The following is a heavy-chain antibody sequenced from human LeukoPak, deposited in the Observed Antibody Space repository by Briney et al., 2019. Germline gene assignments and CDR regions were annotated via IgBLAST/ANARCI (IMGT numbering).Heavy chain of an antibody. V-gene: IGHV4-59*08. CDR3: ARLHYYDRGFDP. J-gene: IGHJ5*02. Sequence: SETLSLTCAVYGGSFSGYYWSWIRQPPGKGLEWIGYIYYSGGTNYNPSLKSRVTISVDTSKNQFSLKLSSVTAADTAVYYCARLHYYDRGFDPWGQGTLVTVSS. CDR2: IYYSGGT. D-gene: IGHD3-22*01. CDR1: GGSFSGYY.